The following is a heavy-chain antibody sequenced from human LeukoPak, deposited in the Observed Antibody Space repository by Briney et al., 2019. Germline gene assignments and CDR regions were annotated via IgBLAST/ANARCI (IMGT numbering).Heavy chain of an antibody. CDR1: GFTFSDYY. V-gene: IGHV3-11*04. CDR2: ISTSGSTI. Sequence: AGGSLRLSCAASGFTFSDYYMSWIRQAPGKGLEWVSYISTSGSTIYYADSVKGRFTISRDNAKNSLYLQMNSLRAEDTAVYYCARDEGVWFRELSLYDYYMDVWGKGTTVTVSS. J-gene: IGHJ6*03. CDR3: ARDEGVWFRELSLYDYYMDV. D-gene: IGHD3-10*01.